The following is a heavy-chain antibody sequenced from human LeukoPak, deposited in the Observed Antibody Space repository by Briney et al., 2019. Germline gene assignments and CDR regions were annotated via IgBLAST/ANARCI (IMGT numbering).Heavy chain of an antibody. CDR2: INWNGGST. CDR3: AKRGYCSSNNCCLDY. CDR1: GFTFSDYG. D-gene: IGHD2-2*01. J-gene: IGHJ4*02. Sequence: GGSLRLSCAASGFTFSDYGMTWVRQAPGEGLEWVSGINWNGGSTGYGDSVRGRFTISRDNAKNSLYLQMNSLRAEDTALYYCAKRGYCSSNNCCLDYWGQGTLVTVSS. V-gene: IGHV3-20*04.